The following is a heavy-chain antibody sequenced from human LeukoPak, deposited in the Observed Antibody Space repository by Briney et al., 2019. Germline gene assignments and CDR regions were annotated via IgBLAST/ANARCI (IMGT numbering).Heavy chain of an antibody. CDR2: INSSAGST. J-gene: IGHJ3*02. Sequence: ASVKVSCKASGYTFTNYYIHWVRQAPGQGLEWMGIINSSAGSTKSAQKFQGRVTMTRDMSTNTVYMELSSLRSDDTAVYYCARPYYVHAFDIWGQGTMVTVSS. D-gene: IGHD3-10*02. CDR1: GYTFTNYY. CDR3: ARPYYVHAFDI. V-gene: IGHV1-46*01.